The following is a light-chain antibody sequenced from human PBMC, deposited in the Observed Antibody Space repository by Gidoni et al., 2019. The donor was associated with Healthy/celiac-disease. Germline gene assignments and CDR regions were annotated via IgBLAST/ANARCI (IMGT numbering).Light chain of an antibody. CDR2: AAS. J-gene: IGKJ5*01. CDR3: QQSYSTPSDT. V-gene: IGKV1-39*01. CDR1: QSISSY. Sequence: DIQMIQSPSSLSASVGHRVTITCRASQSISSYVNWYQQKQGKAPKLLIYAASSLKSGVPSRFSGSGSGTDFTLTISRLQPEDFATYYCQQSYSTPSDTFGQGTRLEIK.